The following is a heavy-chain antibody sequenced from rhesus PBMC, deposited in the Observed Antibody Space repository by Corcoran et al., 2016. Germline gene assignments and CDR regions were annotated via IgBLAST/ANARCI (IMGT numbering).Heavy chain of an antibody. Sequence: QVQLVQSGAEIKQPGASVKLSCKASGYNFNSYYMHWVRQAPGQGLEWIGLIPPYKGKHAYAQNFQGRVTITTDTSTSTGYLELSSLRSEDTAVYYCTREAITMVDIFDYWGQGVLVTVSS. CDR3: TREAITMVDIFDY. D-gene: IGHD3-28*01. CDR1: GYNFNSYY. J-gene: IGHJ4*01. CDR2: IPPYKGKH. V-gene: IGHV1-180*01.